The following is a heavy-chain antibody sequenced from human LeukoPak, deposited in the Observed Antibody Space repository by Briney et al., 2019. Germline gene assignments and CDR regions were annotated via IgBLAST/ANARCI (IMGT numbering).Heavy chain of an antibody. CDR3: ARSNYYYYYMDV. V-gene: IGHV3-74*01. Sequence: GGSLRLSCAASGFTFSSYWMHWVRQAPGKGLVWISHIISDGSSTSYADSVKGRFTISRDNAKNTLYLQMNSLRAEDTAVYYCARSNYYYYYMDVWGKGTTVTISS. J-gene: IGHJ6*03. CDR2: IISDGSST. CDR1: GFTFSSYW.